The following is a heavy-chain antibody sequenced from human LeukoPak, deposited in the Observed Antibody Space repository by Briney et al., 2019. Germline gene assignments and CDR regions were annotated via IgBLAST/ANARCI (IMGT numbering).Heavy chain of an antibody. CDR2: INPSGDPT. D-gene: IGHD2-2*01. J-gene: IGHJ6*03. CDR1: GYTFTSYY. V-gene: IGHV1-46*01. CDR3: AREAQDIVVVPAATDYYFYMDV. Sequence: ASVKDSCKASGYTFTSYYMNWVRQAPGQGLEWVGIINPSGDPTHYAQKFQGRVTMTTDTSTSTAYMEPRSLRSDDTAVYYCAREAQDIVVVPAATDYYFYMDVWGKGTTVTVSS.